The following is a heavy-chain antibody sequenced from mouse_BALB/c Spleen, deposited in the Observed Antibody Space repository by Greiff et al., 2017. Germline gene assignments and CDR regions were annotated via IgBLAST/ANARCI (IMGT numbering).Heavy chain of an antibody. D-gene: IGHD2-3*01. J-gene: IGHJ3*01. V-gene: IGHV2-6-5*01. Sequence: QVQLKESGPGLVAPSQSLSITCTVSGFSLTDYGVSWIRQPPGKGLEWLGGIWGGGSTYYNSALKSRLSISKDNSKSQVFLKMNSLQTDDTAMYYCAKHSYDGYHFAYWGQGTLVTVSA. CDR3: AKHSYDGYHFAY. CDR2: IWGGGST. CDR1: GFSLTDYG.